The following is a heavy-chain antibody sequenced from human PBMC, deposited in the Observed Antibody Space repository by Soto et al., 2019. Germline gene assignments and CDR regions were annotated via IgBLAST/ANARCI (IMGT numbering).Heavy chain of an antibody. J-gene: IGHJ4*02. CDR3: RQVHPGYSSD. Sequence: ASVKVSCKASGYTFTSYDINWVRQAPGQGLEWVGWINPTSEYTAHAQKFQGRVTLTREISTATAYMELSSPTSEDTAVYCARQVHPGYSSDWGPGTQVTVSS. V-gene: IGHV1-8*01. CDR2: INPTSEYT. D-gene: IGHD2-15*01. CDR1: GYTFTSYD.